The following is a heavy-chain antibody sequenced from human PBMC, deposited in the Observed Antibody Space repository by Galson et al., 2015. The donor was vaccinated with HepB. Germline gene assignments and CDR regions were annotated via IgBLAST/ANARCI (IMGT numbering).Heavy chain of an antibody. CDR3: ARAFRGYYDYIWGSYRPRNWFDP. D-gene: IGHD3-16*02. CDR1: GYTFTSYG. J-gene: IGHJ5*02. Sequence: SVKVSCKASGYTFTSYGISWVRQAPGQGLEWMGWISAYNGNTGYAQKFQGRVTMTRNTSISTAYMELSSLRSEDTAVYYCARAFRGYYDYIWGSYRPRNWFDPWGQGTLVTVSS. V-gene: IGHV1-8*02. CDR2: ISAYNGNT.